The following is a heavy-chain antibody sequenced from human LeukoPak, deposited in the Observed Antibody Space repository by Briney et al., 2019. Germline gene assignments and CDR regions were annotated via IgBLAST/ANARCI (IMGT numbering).Heavy chain of an antibody. Sequence: GGSLSLSCAASGFTFSSYEMNWVRQAPGKGLEWVSYISSSGSTIYYADSVKGRFTISRDNAKNSLYLQMNSLRAEDTAVYYCARDRGVPAAIFDYWGQGTLVTVSS. CDR3: ARDRGVPAAIFDY. J-gene: IGHJ4*02. CDR1: GFTFSSYE. CDR2: ISSSGSTI. V-gene: IGHV3-48*03. D-gene: IGHD2-2*01.